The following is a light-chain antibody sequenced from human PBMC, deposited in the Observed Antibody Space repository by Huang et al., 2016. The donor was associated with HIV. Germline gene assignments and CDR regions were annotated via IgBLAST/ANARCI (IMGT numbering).Light chain of an antibody. Sequence: DIVVTKSPDSLAVSLGETASLTCRTRQSVLSSSTNKNYMAWFQQKAGQPPKLLIFWASTREAGVSDRFTGSGSGTHFTLTISNVRTEDVAIYYCQQYYNSPQTFGPGTRVEI. CDR2: WAS. CDR3: QQYYNSPQT. CDR1: QSVLSSSTNKNY. V-gene: IGKV4-1*01. J-gene: IGKJ1*01.